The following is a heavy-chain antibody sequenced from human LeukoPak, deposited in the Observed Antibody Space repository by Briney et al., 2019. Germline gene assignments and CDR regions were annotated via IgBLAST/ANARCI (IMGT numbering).Heavy chain of an antibody. D-gene: IGHD1-26*01. CDR1: GGSFSGYY. Sequence: PSETLSLTCAVYGGSFSGYYWSWIRQPPEKGLEWIGEINNSVSANYNPSLKSRVTISVDTSKNQFSLKLSSVTAADTAFYYCASQGHHGKIVGTTLSYFYMDVWGKGTTVTVSS. CDR3: ASQGHHGKIVGTTLSYFYMDV. V-gene: IGHV4-34*01. J-gene: IGHJ6*03. CDR2: INNSVSA.